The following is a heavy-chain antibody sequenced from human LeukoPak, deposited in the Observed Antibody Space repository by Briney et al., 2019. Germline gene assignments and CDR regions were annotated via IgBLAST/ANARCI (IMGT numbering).Heavy chain of an antibody. CDR1: GGSISSYY. CDR3: ARDLDDAFDI. D-gene: IGHD1-1*01. J-gene: IGHJ3*02. Sequence: SETLSLTCTVSGGSISSYYWSWIRQPPGKGLEWIGYIYYSGSTNYNPSLKSRVTISVDTSKNQFSLKLSSVTAADTAVYFCARDLDDAFDIWGQGTVVTVSS. V-gene: IGHV4-59*12. CDR2: IYYSGST.